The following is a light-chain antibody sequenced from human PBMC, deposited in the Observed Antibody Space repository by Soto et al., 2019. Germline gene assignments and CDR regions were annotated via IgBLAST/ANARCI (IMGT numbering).Light chain of an antibody. CDR3: HSYTTTGSLWV. CDR1: SRDVGGYNY. J-gene: IGLJ3*02. Sequence: QSALTQPASVSGSLGQSITISCTGTSRDVGGYNYVSWYQRHPGKGPKVLIYEVSYRPSGVSDRFSGSKSGNTASLTISGLQPEDEAHYYCHSYTTTGSLWVFGGGTKLTVL. V-gene: IGLV2-14*01. CDR2: EVS.